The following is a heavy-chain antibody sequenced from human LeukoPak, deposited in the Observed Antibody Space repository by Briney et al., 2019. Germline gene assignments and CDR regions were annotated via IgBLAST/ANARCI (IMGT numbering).Heavy chain of an antibody. Sequence: PSETLSLTCAVSGYSISTDYYWGWIRQPPGKGLEWIGSIYHSGSSYYNPSLKSRVTISVDTSKNQFSLKLSSVTAADTAVYYCARAVYYDSSGYFHNFDYWGQGTLVTVSS. J-gene: IGHJ4*02. D-gene: IGHD3-22*01. V-gene: IGHV4-38-2*01. CDR2: IYHSGSS. CDR1: GYSISTDYY. CDR3: ARAVYYDSSGYFHNFDY.